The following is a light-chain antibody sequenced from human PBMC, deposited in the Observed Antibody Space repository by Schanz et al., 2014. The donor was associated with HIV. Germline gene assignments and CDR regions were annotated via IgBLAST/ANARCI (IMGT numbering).Light chain of an antibody. CDR2: LAS. V-gene: IGKV1-9*01. Sequence: IHLTQSPSSLSASVGDRVTLTCRASQAISRSLAWYQQKPGKAPKLLIYLASTLQSGVPSRFSGSGSGTEFTLTISSLQPEDFATYYCQQLNGYPLFAFGPGTKVDIK. CDR3: QQLNGYPLFA. J-gene: IGKJ3*01. CDR1: QAISRS.